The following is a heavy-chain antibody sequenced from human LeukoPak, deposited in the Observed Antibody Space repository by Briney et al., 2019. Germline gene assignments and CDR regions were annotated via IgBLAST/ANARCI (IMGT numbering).Heavy chain of an antibody. Sequence: PGGSLRLSCAASGFTFSSYAMSWVRQAPGKGLEWVSAISGSGGSTYYADSVKGRFTISRDNSKNTLYLQMNSLRAEDTAVYYCAKATMVRGVIRDLDYWGQGTLVTVSS. J-gene: IGHJ4*02. CDR1: GFTFSSYA. CDR2: ISGSGGST. V-gene: IGHV3-23*01. CDR3: AKATMVRGVIRDLDY. D-gene: IGHD3-10*01.